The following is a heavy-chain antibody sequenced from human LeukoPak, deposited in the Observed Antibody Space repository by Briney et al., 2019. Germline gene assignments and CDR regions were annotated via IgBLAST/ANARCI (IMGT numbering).Heavy chain of an antibody. CDR1: GFTFSSYS. D-gene: IGHD3-3*01. J-gene: IGHJ4*02. CDR2: ISSSNNTI. CDR3: ARDGFDFWSGYPTTVDY. V-gene: IGHV3-48*01. Sequence: GGSLRLSCVASGFTFSSYSMNWVRQSPGKGLEWVSYISSSNNTIYYADSVKGRFTISRDNANNSLYLQMNSLRAEDTAVYYCARDGFDFWSGYPTTVDYWGQGTLVTVSS.